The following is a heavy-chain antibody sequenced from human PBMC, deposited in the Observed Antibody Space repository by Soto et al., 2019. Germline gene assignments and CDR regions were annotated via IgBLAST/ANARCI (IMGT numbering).Heavy chain of an antibody. CDR2: IYYSGST. Sequence: LSLTCTVSGGYISSYYWTWIRQPPGKGLECIGYIYYSGSTNYNPSLKSRVTMSIDTSKNQFSLKLSSVTAADTAVYYCARAFGSTMPTLFWGQGTLVTVSS. CDR1: GGYISSYY. D-gene: IGHD2-21*01. J-gene: IGHJ4*02. CDR3: ARAFGSTMPTLF. V-gene: IGHV4-59*01.